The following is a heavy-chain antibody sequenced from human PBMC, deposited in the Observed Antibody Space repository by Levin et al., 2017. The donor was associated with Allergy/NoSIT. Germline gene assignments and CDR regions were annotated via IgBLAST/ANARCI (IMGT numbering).Heavy chain of an antibody. CDR3: ARGRPITMVQGVIREFDY. CDR2: INPNSGGT. Sequence: AASVKVSCKASGYTFTGYYMHWVRQAPGQGLEWMGRINPNSGGTNYAQKFQGRVTMTRDTSISTAYMELSRLRSDDTAVYYCARGRPITMVQGVIREFDYWGQGTLVTVSS. J-gene: IGHJ4*02. D-gene: IGHD3-10*01. CDR1: GYTFTGYY. V-gene: IGHV1-2*06.